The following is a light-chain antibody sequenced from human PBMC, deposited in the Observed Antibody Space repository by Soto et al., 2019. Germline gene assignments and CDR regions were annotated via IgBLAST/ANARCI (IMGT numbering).Light chain of an antibody. Sequence: IQLTQSPSSLSASVGDRVTITCRASQGIDSYLAWYQQRPGKVPQLLLYETSNLQTGVSSRFSVSGSGTEFTLTLSSLQPDDFATYDCQQYNSYSPLTFGGGTKVDIK. CDR1: QGIDSY. CDR3: QQYNSYSPLT. J-gene: IGKJ4*01. V-gene: IGKV1-9*01. CDR2: ETS.